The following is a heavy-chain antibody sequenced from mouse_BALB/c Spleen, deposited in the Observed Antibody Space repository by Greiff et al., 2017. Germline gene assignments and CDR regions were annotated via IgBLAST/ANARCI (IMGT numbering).Heavy chain of an antibody. D-gene: IGHD2-4*01. CDR1: GFTFSSYY. CDR2: INSNGGST. CDR3: ARHDDYGGFAY. Sequence: DVKLVESGGGLVKLGGSLKLSCAASGFTFSSYYMSWVRQTPEKRLELVAAINSNGGSTYYPDTVKGRFTISRDNAKNTLYLQMSSLKSEDTALYYCARHDDYGGFAYWGQGTLVTVSA. J-gene: IGHJ3*01. V-gene: IGHV5-6-2*01.